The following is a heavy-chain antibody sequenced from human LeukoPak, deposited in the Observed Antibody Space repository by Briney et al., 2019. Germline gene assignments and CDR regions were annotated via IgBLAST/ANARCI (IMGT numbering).Heavy chain of an antibody. V-gene: IGHV3-7*01. D-gene: IGHD3-9*01. CDR3: ARDWAKLRYFDWFKTDAFDI. J-gene: IGHJ3*02. Sequence: GGSLRLSCAASGLTFSSYWMSWVRQAPGKGLEWVANIKQDGSEKYYVDSVKGRFTISRDSAKNSLYLQMNSLRAEDTAVYYCARDWAKLRYFDWFKTDAFDIWGRGTMVTVSS. CDR1: GLTFSSYW. CDR2: IKQDGSEK.